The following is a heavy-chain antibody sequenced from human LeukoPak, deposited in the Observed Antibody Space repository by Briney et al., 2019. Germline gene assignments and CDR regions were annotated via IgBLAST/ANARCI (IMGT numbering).Heavy chain of an antibody. Sequence: RGASVRVSCTASGYTFTGYYVHWVRQAPGQGLEWMGWINPNSGGTNYAQTFQGRVTMTRDTSISTAYMELSRLRSDDTAVYYCARDPPYYYDSSGYYSDYWGQGTLVTVSS. D-gene: IGHD3-22*01. V-gene: IGHV1-2*02. CDR3: ARDPPYYYDSSGYYSDY. J-gene: IGHJ4*02. CDR1: GYTFTGYY. CDR2: INPNSGGT.